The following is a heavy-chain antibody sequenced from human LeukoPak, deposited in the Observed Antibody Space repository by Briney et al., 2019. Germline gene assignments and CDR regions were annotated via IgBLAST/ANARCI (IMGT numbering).Heavy chain of an antibody. V-gene: IGHV4-59*08. D-gene: IGHD1-26*01. J-gene: IGHJ5*02. CDR3: ARLCGSRWFDP. CDR2: IYYRGTT. Sequence: SETLSLTCTVSDGSISSYYWSWIRQPPGKGLEWIAYIYYRGTTNSSPSLKSRVAISIDPSKNQFSLKLSSVTAADTAVYYGARLCGSRWFDPWGQGTLVTVSS. CDR1: DGSISSYY.